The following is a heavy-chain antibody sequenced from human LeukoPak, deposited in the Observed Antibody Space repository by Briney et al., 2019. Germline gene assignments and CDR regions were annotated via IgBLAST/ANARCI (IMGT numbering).Heavy chain of an antibody. Sequence: PGGSLRLSCTASGFTFSGSAMHWVRQASGKGLEWVGRIRTKANNYATVYAASVKGRFTISRDDSKNTAYLQMNSLKTEDTAVHYCTSGGLPDSSSWSLYYYYDMDVWGKGTTVTISS. V-gene: IGHV3-73*01. CDR1: GFTFSGSA. J-gene: IGHJ6*03. D-gene: IGHD6-13*01. CDR2: IRTKANNYAT. CDR3: TSGGLPDSSSWSLYYYYDMDV.